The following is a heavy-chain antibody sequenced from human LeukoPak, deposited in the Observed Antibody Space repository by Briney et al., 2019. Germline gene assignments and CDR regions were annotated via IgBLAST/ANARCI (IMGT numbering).Heavy chain of an antibody. Sequence: SETLSLTCTVSGGSISSGDYYWRWIRQPPGKGLEWIEYIYYSGSTYYNPSLKSRVTISVDTSKNQFSLKLSSVTAADTAVYYCARYQLQTGYGDWAFDYWGQGTLVTVSS. J-gene: IGHJ4*02. V-gene: IGHV4-30-4*01. CDR3: ARYQLQTGYGDWAFDY. D-gene: IGHD4-17*01. CDR2: IYYSGST. CDR1: GGSISSGDYY.